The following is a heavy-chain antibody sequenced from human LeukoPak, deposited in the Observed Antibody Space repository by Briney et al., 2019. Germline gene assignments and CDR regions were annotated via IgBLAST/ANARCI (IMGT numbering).Heavy chain of an antibody. CDR2: INPNSGGT. V-gene: IGHV1-2*02. D-gene: IGHD3-22*01. CDR3: AKTSPPYYYDSSSYSFDY. CDR1: GYTFTGYY. J-gene: IGHJ4*02. Sequence: ASVKVSCKASGYTFTGYYMHWVRQAPGQGLEWMGWINPNSGGTNYAQKFQGRVTMTRNTSISTAYMELSILRFEDTAVYYCAKTSPPYYYDSSSYSFDYWGQGTLVTVSS.